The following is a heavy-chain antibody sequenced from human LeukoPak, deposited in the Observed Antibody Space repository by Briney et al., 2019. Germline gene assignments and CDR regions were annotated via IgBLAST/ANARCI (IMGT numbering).Heavy chain of an antibody. V-gene: IGHV1-2*02. J-gene: IGHJ4*02. CDR3: ARELRDSFDY. Sequence: GPVKVSCKASGYTFTGYYMHWVRAAPGQGLEWMGWINPNSGGTNYAQKFQGRVTMTRDTSISTAYMELSRLRSDDTAVYYCARELRDSFDYWGQGTLVTVSS. D-gene: IGHD2-21*02. CDR2: INPNSGGT. CDR1: GYTFTGYY.